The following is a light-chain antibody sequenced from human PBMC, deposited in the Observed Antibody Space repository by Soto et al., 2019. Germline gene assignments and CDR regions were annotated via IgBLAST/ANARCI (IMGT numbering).Light chain of an antibody. CDR1: QSVNDMY. V-gene: IGKV3-20*01. Sequence: EIVLTQSPGTLSLSPGERATLSCRASQSVNDMYLAWYQQKPGQAPRLLIYGASIRATGIPGRFSGSGSGTDFTLTITRPEPEDFAVYYCQQLGSSLWTFGQGTKVEIK. J-gene: IGKJ1*01. CDR2: GAS. CDR3: QQLGSSLWT.